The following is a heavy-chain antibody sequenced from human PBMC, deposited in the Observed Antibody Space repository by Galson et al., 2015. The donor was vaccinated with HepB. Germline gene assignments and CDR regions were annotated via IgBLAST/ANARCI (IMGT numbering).Heavy chain of an antibody. D-gene: IGHD6-13*01. CDR1: GGSISSGGYY. Sequence: LTCTVSGGSISSGGYYWSWIRQHPGKGLEWIGYIYYSGSTYYNPSLKSRVTISVDTSKNQFSLKLSSVTAADTAVYYCARDTGGGRSSSWYLRHAFDIWGQGTMVTVSS. J-gene: IGHJ3*02. CDR3: ARDTGGGRSSSWYLRHAFDI. V-gene: IGHV4-31*03. CDR2: IYYSGST.